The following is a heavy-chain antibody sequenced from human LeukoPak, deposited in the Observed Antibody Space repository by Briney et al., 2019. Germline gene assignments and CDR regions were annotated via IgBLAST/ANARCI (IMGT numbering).Heavy chain of an antibody. D-gene: IGHD2-15*01. J-gene: IGHJ3*02. Sequence: SETLSLTCTVSGCSISSGGYYWSWIRQHPGKGLEWIGYIYYSGSTYYNPSLKSRVTISVDTSKNQFSLKLSSVTAANTAVYYCARATDRVVVAASVVAFDIWGQGTMVTVSS. CDR1: GCSISSGGYY. V-gene: IGHV4-31*03. CDR3: ARATDRVVVAASVVAFDI. CDR2: IYYSGST.